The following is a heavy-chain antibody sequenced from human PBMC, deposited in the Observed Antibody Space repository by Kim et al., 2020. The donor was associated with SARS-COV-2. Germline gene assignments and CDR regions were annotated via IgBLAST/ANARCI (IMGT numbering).Heavy chain of an antibody. CDR2: IYYSGST. D-gene: IGHD1-26*01. CDR1: GGSISSYY. J-gene: IGHJ5*02. Sequence: SETLSLTCTVSGGSISSYYWSWIRQPPGKGLEWIGYIYYSGSTNYNPSLKSRVTISVDTSKNQFSLKLSSVTAADTAVYYCARGSSYGGWFDPWGQGTLVTVSS. V-gene: IGHV4-59*01. CDR3: ARGSSYGGWFDP.